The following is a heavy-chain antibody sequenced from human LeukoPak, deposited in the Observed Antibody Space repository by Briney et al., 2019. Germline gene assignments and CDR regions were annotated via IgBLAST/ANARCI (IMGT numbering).Heavy chain of an antibody. CDR1: GGSISSGGYS. V-gene: IGHV4-61*08. CDR2: IYYTGST. J-gene: IGHJ4*02. D-gene: IGHD3-10*01. CDR3: ARGLMVRGVILDY. Sequence: SETLSLTCAVSGGSISSGGYSWSWIRQPPGKGLEWIGYIYYTGSTNYSPSLKSRVTISVDTSKNQFSLKLSSVTAADTAVYYCARGLMVRGVILDYWGQGTLVTVSS.